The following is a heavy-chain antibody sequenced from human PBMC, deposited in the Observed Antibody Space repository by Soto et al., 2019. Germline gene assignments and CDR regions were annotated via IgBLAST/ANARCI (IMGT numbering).Heavy chain of an antibody. CDR1: GGSISSGGYS. CDR3: ARGVDYDILTGYLEPYYFDY. Sequence: PSETLSLTCAVSGGSISSGGYSWSWIRQPPGKGLEWIGYIYHSGSTYYNPSLKSRVTISVDTSKNQFSLKLSSVTAADTAVYYCARGVDYDILTGYLEPYYFDYWGQGTLVTVSS. CDR2: IYHSGST. V-gene: IGHV4-30-2*05. J-gene: IGHJ4*02. D-gene: IGHD3-9*01.